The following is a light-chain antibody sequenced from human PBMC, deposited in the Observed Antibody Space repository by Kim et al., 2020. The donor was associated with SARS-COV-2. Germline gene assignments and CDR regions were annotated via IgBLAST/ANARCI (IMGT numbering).Light chain of an antibody. CDR3: QHYGTSRVT. J-gene: IGKJ4*01. CDR1: QSVSSNY. Sequence: APGEGATLSGRASQSVSSNYLAWYQQKPGQAPRLLIYGVSSRATGIPDRFSGSGSGTDFTLTISRLEPEDFAVYSCQHYGTSRVTFGGGTKVDIK. CDR2: GVS. V-gene: IGKV3-20*01.